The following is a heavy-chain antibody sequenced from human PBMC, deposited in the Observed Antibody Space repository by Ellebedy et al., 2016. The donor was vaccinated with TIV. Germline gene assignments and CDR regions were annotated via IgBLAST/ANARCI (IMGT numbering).Heavy chain of an antibody. Sequence: MPSETLSLTCTVSGASISSYYWSWIRQPPGKGLEWIGFIFHTGDTNYSPSLKSRVAISLDTSKNQFSLNLSSVTAADTAVYYCARDPALPRGRFDTWGQGTLVTVSS. V-gene: IGHV4-59*12. CDR2: IFHTGDT. CDR3: ARDPALPRGRFDT. CDR1: GASISSYY. J-gene: IGHJ5*02.